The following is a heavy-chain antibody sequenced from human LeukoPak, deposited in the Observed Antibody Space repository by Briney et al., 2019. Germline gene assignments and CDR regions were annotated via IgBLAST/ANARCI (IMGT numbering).Heavy chain of an antibody. CDR3: ARENYYDSSGDIDY. CDR1: GFTFSSYW. J-gene: IGHJ4*02. Sequence: GGSLRLSCAASGFTFSSYWMSWVRQAPGKGLEWVANIKQDGSEKYYVDSVKGRFTISRDNAKNSLYLQMNSLRAEDTAVYYCARENYYDSSGDIDYWGQGTLVTVSS. V-gene: IGHV3-7*01. CDR2: IKQDGSEK. D-gene: IGHD3-22*01.